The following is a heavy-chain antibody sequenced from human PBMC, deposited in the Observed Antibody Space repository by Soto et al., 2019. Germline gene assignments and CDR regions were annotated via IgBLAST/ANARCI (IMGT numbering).Heavy chain of an antibody. D-gene: IGHD3-3*01. CDR2: ISYDGSNK. CDR1: GFTFSSYG. V-gene: IGHV3-30*18. J-gene: IGHJ6*02. Sequence: GGSLRLSCAASGFTFSSYGLHWVRQAPGKGLEWVAVISYDGSNKYYADSVKGRFTISRDNSKNTLYLQMNSLRAEDTAVYYCAKDTIFGVVISGMDVWGQGTTVTLSS. CDR3: AKDTIFGVVISGMDV.